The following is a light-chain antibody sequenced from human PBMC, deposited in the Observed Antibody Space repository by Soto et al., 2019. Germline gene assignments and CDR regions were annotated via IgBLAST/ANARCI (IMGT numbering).Light chain of an antibody. CDR1: QDINNF. Sequence: DIQMTHSPSSLSASVGGRVTMTCQATQDINNFLAWLQQKPGRAPKPLIYSASSLPAGFPSRFRGRVSETPFHLTISSLQTEDFATDLCLQYDRFPATFGGGTRVDIE. V-gene: IGKV1-16*01. J-gene: IGKJ4*01. CDR2: SAS. CDR3: LQYDRFPAT.